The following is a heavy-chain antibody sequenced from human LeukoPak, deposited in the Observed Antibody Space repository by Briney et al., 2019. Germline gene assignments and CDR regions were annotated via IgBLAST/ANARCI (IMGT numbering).Heavy chain of an antibody. CDR2: IYYSGST. Sequence: SETLSLTCTVSGGSISSSSYYWGWIRQPPGKGLEWIGSIYYSGSTYYNPSLKSRVTISVDTSKNQFSLKLSSVTAADTAVYYCARPTSKLGANFDYWGQGTLVTVSS. D-gene: IGHD7-27*01. V-gene: IGHV4-39*01. CDR1: GGSISSSSYY. CDR3: ARPTSKLGANFDY. J-gene: IGHJ4*02.